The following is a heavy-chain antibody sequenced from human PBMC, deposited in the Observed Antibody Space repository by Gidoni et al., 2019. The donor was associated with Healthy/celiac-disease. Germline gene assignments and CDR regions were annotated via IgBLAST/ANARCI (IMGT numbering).Heavy chain of an antibody. CDR1: GYSFTSYW. CDR3: ARLSEKRGAADEFDY. V-gene: IGHV5-51*01. Sequence: EVQLVQSGAEVKKPGESLKISCTGSGYSFTSYWIGWVRQMPGKGLEWMGIIYPGDSDTRYSPSFQGQVTISADKSISTAYLQWSSLKASDTAMYYCARLSEKRGAADEFDYWGQGTLVTVSS. CDR2: IYPGDSDT. J-gene: IGHJ4*02. D-gene: IGHD2-15*01.